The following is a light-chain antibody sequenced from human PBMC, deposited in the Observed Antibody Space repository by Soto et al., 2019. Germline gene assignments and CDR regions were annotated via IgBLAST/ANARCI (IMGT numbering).Light chain of an antibody. Sequence: EIVMTQSPATLSVSPGERATLSCRASHSVSSDLAWYQQKPVQAPRLLIYDASNRATGIPARFSGSGSGTDFTLTISSLEPEDFAVYYCQQRLNWQVTFGQGTRLEIK. J-gene: IGKJ5*01. V-gene: IGKV3D-11*02. CDR3: QQRLNWQVT. CDR1: HSVSSD. CDR2: DAS.